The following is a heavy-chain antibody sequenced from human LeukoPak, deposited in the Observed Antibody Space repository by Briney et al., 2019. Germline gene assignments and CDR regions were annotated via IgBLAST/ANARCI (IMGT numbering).Heavy chain of an antibody. Sequence: GGSLRLSCAASGLIFSSHGMHWVRQAPGKGLEWVAFIYSDGSKTDYIDSVKGRFTISRDNSKNTLYLQMNSLRVEDTAVYYCARDRGVDYFDPWGQGTLVTVSS. J-gene: IGHJ5*02. V-gene: IGHV3-33*01. CDR1: GLIFSSHG. CDR3: ARDRGVDYFDP. D-gene: IGHD3-16*01. CDR2: IYSDGSKT.